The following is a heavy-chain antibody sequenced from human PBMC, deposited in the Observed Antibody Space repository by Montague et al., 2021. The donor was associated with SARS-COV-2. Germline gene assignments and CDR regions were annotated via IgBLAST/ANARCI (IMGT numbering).Heavy chain of an antibody. Sequence: TLSLTCTVSGGSISSGGYYWSWIRQHPGKGLEWIGYIYYSESTYYNPSLKSRVTISVDTSKNQFSLKLSSVTAADTAVYHCAGVLSHRAIFGVVIINGMDVWGQGTTVTVSS. V-gene: IGHV4-31*03. CDR2: IYYSEST. J-gene: IGHJ6*02. D-gene: IGHD3-3*01. CDR1: GGSISSGGYY. CDR3: AGVLSHRAIFGVVIINGMDV.